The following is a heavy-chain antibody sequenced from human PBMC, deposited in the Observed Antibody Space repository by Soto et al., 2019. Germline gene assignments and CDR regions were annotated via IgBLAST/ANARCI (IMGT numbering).Heavy chain of an antibody. CDR2: VNHSGST. CDR3: ARHLNWFDP. V-gene: IGHV4-34*01. J-gene: IGHJ5*02. CDR1: GGSFSGYY. Sequence: SETLSLTCAVYGGSFSGYYWSWIRQPPGKGLEWIGEVNHSGSTNYNPSLKSRVTISVDTSKNQFSLKLSSVTAADTAVYYCARHLNWFDPWGQGTLVTVSS.